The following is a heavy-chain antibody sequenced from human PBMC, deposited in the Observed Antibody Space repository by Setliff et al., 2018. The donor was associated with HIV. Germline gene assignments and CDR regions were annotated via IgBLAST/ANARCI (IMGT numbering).Heavy chain of an antibody. CDR1: GASITSHY. J-gene: IGHJ4*02. CDR2: IYSTGST. CDR3: AKGAGFYGDYTFDY. Sequence: LSLTCTVSGASITSHYWSWIRQSPGRELEWIGYIYSTGSTDYNPSLQSRVSISMDASKNKFSLKVTSVTSADTAVYYCAKGAGFYGDYTFDYWGQGNLVTVSS. V-gene: IGHV4-59*11. D-gene: IGHD4-17*01.